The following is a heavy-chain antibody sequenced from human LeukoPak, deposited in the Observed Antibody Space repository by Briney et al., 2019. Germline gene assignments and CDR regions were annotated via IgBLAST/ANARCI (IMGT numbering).Heavy chain of an antibody. V-gene: IGHV4-34*01. J-gene: IGHJ4*02. CDR3: ARGRTVFDY. CDR1: GGSFSGYY. D-gene: IGHD4-17*01. CDR2: INHNGST. Sequence: SETLSLTCAVYGGSFSGYYWSWIRRPPGKGLEWIGEINHNGSTNYNPSLKSRVTISVDTSKNQVSLKLSSMTAAGTAVYYCARGRTVFDYWGQGTLVTVSS.